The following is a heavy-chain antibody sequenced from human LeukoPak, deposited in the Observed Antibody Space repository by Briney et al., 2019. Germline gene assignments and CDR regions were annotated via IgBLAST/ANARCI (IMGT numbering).Heavy chain of an antibody. CDR2: INHSGST. Sequence: SETLSLTCAVYGGSFSGYYWSWIRQPPGKGLEWIGEINHSGSTNYNPSLKSRVTMSVDTSKNQFSLKLSSVTAADTAVYYCARSRTYYYDSSGPRDYMDVWGKGTTVTISS. V-gene: IGHV4-34*01. D-gene: IGHD3-22*01. J-gene: IGHJ6*03. CDR1: GGSFSGYY. CDR3: ARSRTYYYDSSGPRDYMDV.